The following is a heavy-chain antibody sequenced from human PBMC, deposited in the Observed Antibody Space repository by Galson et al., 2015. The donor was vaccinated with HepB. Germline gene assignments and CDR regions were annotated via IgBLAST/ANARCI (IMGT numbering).Heavy chain of an antibody. CDR2: INPKTGGT. V-gene: IGHV1-2*02. CDR3: SRARGRFGELYWDY. CDR1: GYTFTDYY. J-gene: IGHJ4*02. D-gene: IGHD3-10*01. Sequence: SVKVSCKASGYTFTDYYIHWVRQAPGRGLEWMGWINPKTGGTNYAQRLQGRATLTRDTSIGTTYMEVKRLRSDDTAVYYCSRARGRFGELYWDYWGQGSLVTVSS.